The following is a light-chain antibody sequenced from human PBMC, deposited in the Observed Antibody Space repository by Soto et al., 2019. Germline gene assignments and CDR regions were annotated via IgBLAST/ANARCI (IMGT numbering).Light chain of an antibody. CDR1: QSVDSK. CDR2: DAS. CDR3: QQYYVWNT. V-gene: IGKV3D-15*01. Sequence: EIVMTQSPATLSVSPGERAIFSCRASQSVDSKLAWYQQKLGQAPRLLIYDASTRATGIPARFSGSGSGTEFTLTISSLRSEDFAIYNCQQYYVWNTFGGGTKV. J-gene: IGKJ4*01.